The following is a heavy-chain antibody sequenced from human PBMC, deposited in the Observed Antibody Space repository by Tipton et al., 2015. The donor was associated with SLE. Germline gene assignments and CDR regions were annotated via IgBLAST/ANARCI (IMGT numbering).Heavy chain of an antibody. CDR1: GYSFSSYW. CDR2: IYPGDSDT. V-gene: IGHV5-51*03. CDR3: ARRTSQYISSHHTFDI. Sequence: VQLVQSGAEVKKPGESLKISCKGSGYSFSSYWIAWVRQMPGKGLEWMGIIYPGDSDTRYSPSFQGQVTISADKSISTASLQWNSLQASDTAMYFCARRTSQYISSHHTFDIWGQGTKVIVSS. D-gene: IGHD6-6*01. J-gene: IGHJ3*02.